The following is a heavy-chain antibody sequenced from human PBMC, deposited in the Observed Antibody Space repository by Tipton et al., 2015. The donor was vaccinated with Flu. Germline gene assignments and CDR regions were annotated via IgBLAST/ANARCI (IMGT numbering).Heavy chain of an antibody. V-gene: IGHV4-39*01. CDR2: IYPTGTT. J-gene: IGHJ4*02. CDR1: SGSIRSTNYF. D-gene: IGHD3-10*02. CDR3: ARLSYYDVDLKKFYFDY. Sequence: TLSLTCTVSSGSIRSTNYFCAWIRQPRGKGLELIGSIYPTGTTYYNPSLKSRVTISVDTSKSQFSLKLRSVTAADTAVYYCARLSYYDVDLKKFYFDYWGQGALVTVSS.